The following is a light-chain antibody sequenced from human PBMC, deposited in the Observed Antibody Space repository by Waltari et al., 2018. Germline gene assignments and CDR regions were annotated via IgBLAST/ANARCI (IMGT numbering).Light chain of an antibody. CDR3: CSYAGRGTYV. V-gene: IGLV2-23*02. CDR2: EVI. Sequence: QSALTQPASVSGTPGQSITIPCPGTTSAVGNYDLVSWYQHHPGKAPKLLICEVIKRPSGVSSRFSGSKSGSTASLIISGLQPEDEADYYCCSYAGRGTYVFGSGTKVTVL. CDR1: TSAVGNYDL. J-gene: IGLJ1*01.